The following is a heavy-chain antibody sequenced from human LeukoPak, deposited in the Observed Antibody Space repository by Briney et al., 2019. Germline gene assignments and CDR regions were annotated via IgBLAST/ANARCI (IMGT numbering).Heavy chain of an antibody. D-gene: IGHD5-18*01. CDR2: IFRDGSR. CDR3: VRGQLWSYYHDY. J-gene: IGHJ4*02. V-gene: IGHV3-66*01. Sequence: ESGRSLRLSCAVSGFTVSSNYMSWVRQAPGKGLQWVSTIFRDGSRYYEDSVRGRFSISRDDSKNILSLQMTNLRAEDTAVYYCVRGQLWSYYHDYWGQGTLVTVSS. CDR1: GFTVSSNY.